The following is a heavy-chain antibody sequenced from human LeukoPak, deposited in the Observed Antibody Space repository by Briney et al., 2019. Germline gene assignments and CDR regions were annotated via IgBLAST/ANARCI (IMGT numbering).Heavy chain of an antibody. D-gene: IGHD5-18*01. Sequence: GGSLRLSCAASGFTFSSYGMHWVRQAPGKGLEWVAVIWYDGSNKYYADSVKGRFTISRDNSKNTLYLQMNSLRAEDTAVYCCARAYKGGYSYGYLGYFDYWGQGTLVTVSS. CDR1: GFTFSSYG. J-gene: IGHJ4*02. CDR2: IWYDGSNK. CDR3: ARAYKGGYSYGYLGYFDY. V-gene: IGHV3-33*08.